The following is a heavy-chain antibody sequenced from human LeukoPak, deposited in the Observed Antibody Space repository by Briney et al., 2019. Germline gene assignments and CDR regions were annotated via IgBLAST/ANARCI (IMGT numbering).Heavy chain of an antibody. V-gene: IGHV3-30*02. CDR2: IRNDGTNK. J-gene: IGHJ6*03. CDR3: AKDHCSRGTCYYYYYMDV. CDR1: GFTFRSYG. D-gene: IGHD2-15*01. Sequence: GGSLRLSCAASGFTFRSYGMRWVRRAPGKGLEWVAVIRNDGTNKYYADSVKGRFTISRDNSKNTVHLQMNSLRAEDTAVYYCAKDHCSRGTCYYYYYMDVWGKGTTVTVSS.